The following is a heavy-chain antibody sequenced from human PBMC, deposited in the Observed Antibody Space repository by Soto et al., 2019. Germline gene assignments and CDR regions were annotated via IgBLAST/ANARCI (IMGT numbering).Heavy chain of an antibody. Sequence: SETLSLTCAVYGGSLSDYYWSWIRQPPGKGLEWIGEINHSGSTNYNPSLKSRVIISVDTSKNQFSLKLTSVIAADTAVYYCARAQTFYYGSGSYRGPYGMDVWGQGTTVTVS. CDR1: GGSLSDYY. CDR3: ARAQTFYYGSGSYRGPYGMDV. V-gene: IGHV4-34*01. J-gene: IGHJ6*02. CDR2: INHSGST. D-gene: IGHD3-10*01.